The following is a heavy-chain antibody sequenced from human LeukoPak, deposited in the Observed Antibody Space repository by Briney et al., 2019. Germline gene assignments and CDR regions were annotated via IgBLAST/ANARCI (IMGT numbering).Heavy chain of an antibody. CDR3: ARAPTYYDSSGYYSH. CDR2: IYSGGST. CDR1: GFTVSSNY. D-gene: IGHD3-22*01. Sequence: GGSLRLSCAASGFTVSSNYMSWVRQAPGKGLEWVSVIYSGGSTYYADSVKGRFTTSRDNSKNTLYLQMNSLRAEDTAVYYCARAPTYYDSSGYYSHWGQGTLVTVSS. J-gene: IGHJ4*02. V-gene: IGHV3-66*01.